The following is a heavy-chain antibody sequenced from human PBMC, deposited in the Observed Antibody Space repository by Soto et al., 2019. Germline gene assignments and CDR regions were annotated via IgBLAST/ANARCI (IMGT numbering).Heavy chain of an antibody. D-gene: IGHD5-12*01. J-gene: IGHJ6*02. Sequence: EVQLIESGGGWVQPGTSLRVSCAASGFTFHEYVMHWVRQAPGKGLEWVSGISSYGDTIAHADSVQGRFTVFRDNAKNSLYLQMNSLRAEDTALYYCTKGGYDLIYYFGMDVWGQGTTGTVSS. CDR2: ISSYGDTI. CDR3: TKGGYDLIYYFGMDV. V-gene: IGHV3-9*01. CDR1: GFTFHEYV.